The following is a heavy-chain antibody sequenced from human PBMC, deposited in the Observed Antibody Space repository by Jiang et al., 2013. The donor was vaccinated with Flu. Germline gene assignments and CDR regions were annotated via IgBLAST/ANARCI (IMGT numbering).Heavy chain of an antibody. V-gene: IGHV4-39*07. CDR3: ARAQKYSGFELPYFDY. CDR2: IYDTGST. Sequence: LLKPSETLSLTCTASGGSISSSSYYWVWIRQSPGKGLEWIGSIYDTGSTFYNPSLKSPVTMSVDTSKNRFSLKLSSVTAADTAVYYCARAQKYSGFELPYFDYWGQGTLVTVSS. CDR1: GGSISSSSYY. J-gene: IGHJ4*02. D-gene: IGHD5-12*01.